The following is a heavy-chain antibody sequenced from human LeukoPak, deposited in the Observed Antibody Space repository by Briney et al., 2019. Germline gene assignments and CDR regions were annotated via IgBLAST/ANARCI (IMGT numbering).Heavy chain of an antibody. Sequence: SETLSLTCAVYGGSFSGYYWNWIRQPPGKGLEWIGEINHSGSTNYNPSLKSRVTISVDTSKNQFSLKLSSVTAADTAVYYCARETQQLVSFDYWGQGTLVTVSS. J-gene: IGHJ4*02. CDR1: GGSFSGYY. CDR3: ARETQQLVSFDY. V-gene: IGHV4-34*01. CDR2: INHSGST. D-gene: IGHD6-13*01.